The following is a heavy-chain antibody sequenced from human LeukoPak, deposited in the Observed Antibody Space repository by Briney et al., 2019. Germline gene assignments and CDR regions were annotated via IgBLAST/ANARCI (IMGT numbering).Heavy chain of an antibody. J-gene: IGHJ4*02. D-gene: IGHD3-3*01. CDR2: INHSGST. Sequence: SGTLSLTCAVYGGSFSGYYWSWSRQPPGKGLEWIGEINHSGSTNYNPSLKSRVTISVDTSKNQFSPKLSSVTAADTAVYYCARGLRYYDFWSGYYDPFFDYWGQGTLVTVSS. CDR1: GGSFSGYY. CDR3: ARGLRYYDFWSGYYDPFFDY. V-gene: IGHV4-34*01.